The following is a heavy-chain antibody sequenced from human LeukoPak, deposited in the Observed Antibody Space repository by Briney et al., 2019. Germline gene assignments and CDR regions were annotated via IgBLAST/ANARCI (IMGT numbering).Heavy chain of an antibody. CDR3: AGQYSGSSDAFDI. J-gene: IGHJ3*02. V-gene: IGHV4-39*01. Sequence: SETLSLTCTVSGGSISSSSYYWGWIRQPPGKGLEWIGSIYYSGSTYYNPSLKSRVTISVDTSKNQFSLKLSSVTAADTAVYYCAGQYSGSSDAFDIWGQGTMVTVSS. CDR2: IYYSGST. CDR1: GGSISSSSYY. D-gene: IGHD6-13*01.